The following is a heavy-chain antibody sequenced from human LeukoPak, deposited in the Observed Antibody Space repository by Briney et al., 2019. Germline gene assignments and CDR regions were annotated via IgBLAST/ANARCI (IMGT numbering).Heavy chain of an antibody. Sequence: SETLSLTCAVYGGSFSGYYWSWIRQPPGKGLEWIGEINHSGSTNYNPSLKSRVTISVDTSKNQFSLKLSSVTAADTAVYYCARSVVVPAAHKKYYYYWGQGTLVTVSS. V-gene: IGHV4-34*01. CDR2: INHSGST. CDR3: ARSVVVPAAHKKYYYY. D-gene: IGHD2-2*01. CDR1: GGSFSGYY. J-gene: IGHJ4*02.